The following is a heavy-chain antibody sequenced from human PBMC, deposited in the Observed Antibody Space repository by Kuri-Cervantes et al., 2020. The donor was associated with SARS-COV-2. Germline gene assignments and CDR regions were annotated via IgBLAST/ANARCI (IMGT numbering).Heavy chain of an antibody. Sequence: GESLKISCAASGFTFSSYGMHWVRQAPGKGLEWVAVISYDGSNKYYADSVKGRFTISRDNSKNTLYPQMNSLRAEDTAVYYCAREEITRDAFDIWGQGTMVTVSS. CDR2: ISYDGSNK. CDR1: GFTFSSYG. J-gene: IGHJ3*02. CDR3: AREEITRDAFDI. V-gene: IGHV3-30*03. D-gene: IGHD5-24*01.